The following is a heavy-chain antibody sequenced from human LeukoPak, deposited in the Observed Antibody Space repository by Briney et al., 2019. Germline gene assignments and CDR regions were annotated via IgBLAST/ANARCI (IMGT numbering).Heavy chain of an antibody. CDR2: INPDGSTT. D-gene: IGHD3-10*01. CDR3: AKDLHYGSADY. V-gene: IGHV3-74*01. J-gene: IGHJ4*02. Sequence: TGGSLRLSCAASGFTFSNYWMHWVRQDPGKGLEWVSFINPDGSTTNYADSVKGRFTISRDNAKNALYLQMNSLRAEDTAVYYCAKDLHYGSADYWGQGTLVTVSS. CDR1: GFTFSNYW.